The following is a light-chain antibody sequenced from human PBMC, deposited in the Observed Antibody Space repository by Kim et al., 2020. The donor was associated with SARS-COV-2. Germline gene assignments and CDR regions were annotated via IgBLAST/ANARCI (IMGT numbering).Light chain of an antibody. Sequence: SYELTQPSSVSVSPGQTARITCSGDVLAKKYARWFQQKPGQAPVLVIYKDSERPSGIPERFSGSRSGTIATLTISGAQVEDEADYYCYSVADNNVVFGGGTQLTVL. CDR2: KDS. CDR1: VLAKKY. V-gene: IGLV3-27*01. J-gene: IGLJ2*01. CDR3: YSVADNNVV.